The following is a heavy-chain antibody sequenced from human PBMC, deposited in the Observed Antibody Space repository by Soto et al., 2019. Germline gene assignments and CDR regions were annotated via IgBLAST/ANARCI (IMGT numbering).Heavy chain of an antibody. D-gene: IGHD3-3*01. V-gene: IGHV3-7*01. J-gene: IGHJ6*02. CDR2: IKQDGSEK. Sequence: EVQLVESGGGLVQPGGSLRLSCAASGVTFSSYWVSWVRQAPGKGLEWVANIKQDGSEKYYVDSVKGRFTISRDNAKNSLYLQMNSLRAEDTAVYYCARDRYSYYDFWSGSLPYYYFGMDVSGQGTTVTVSS. CDR3: ARDRYSYYDFWSGSLPYYYFGMDV. CDR1: GVTFSSYW.